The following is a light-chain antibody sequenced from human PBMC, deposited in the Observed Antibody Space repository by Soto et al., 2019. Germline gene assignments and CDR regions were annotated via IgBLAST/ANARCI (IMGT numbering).Light chain of an antibody. CDR2: AAS. Sequence: IVLTQSPGTRSLSPGERATLSCRASQSVSSYYLAWYQQKPGQAPRLLIYAASSRATGIPDRFSGSGSGTDFTLTISRLEPEDFAVYYCQQYGSSPPITFGQGTRLEIK. CDR1: QSVSSYY. CDR3: QQYGSSPPIT. V-gene: IGKV3-20*01. J-gene: IGKJ5*01.